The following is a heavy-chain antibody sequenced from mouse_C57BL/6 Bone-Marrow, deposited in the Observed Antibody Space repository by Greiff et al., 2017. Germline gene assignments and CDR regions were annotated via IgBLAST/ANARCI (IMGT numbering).Heavy chain of an antibody. V-gene: IGHV5-4*01. J-gene: IGHJ2*01. D-gene: IGHD1-1*01. CDR1: GFTFSSYA. Sequence: EVKVVESGGGLVKPGGSLKLSCAASGFTFSSYAMSWVRQTPEKRLEWVATSSDGGSYTYYPDNVKGRFTISRDNAKNNLYLQMSHLKSEDTAMYYCARESEYYGYFDYWGQGTTLTVSS. CDR3: ARESEYYGYFDY. CDR2: SSDGGSYT.